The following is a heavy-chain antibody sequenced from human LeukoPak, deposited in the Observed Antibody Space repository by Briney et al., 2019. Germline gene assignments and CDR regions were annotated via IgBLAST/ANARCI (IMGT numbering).Heavy chain of an antibody. CDR3: AREGGYSSS. Sequence: SETLSLTCTVSGGSISSYYWSWIRQPPGKGLEWIGYIYYSGNTNCNPSLESRVTISVDTSKNQFSLKLSSVTAADTAVYYCAREGGYSSSWGQGTLVTVSS. CDR1: GGSISSYY. J-gene: IGHJ4*02. V-gene: IGHV4-59*12. CDR2: IYYSGNT. D-gene: IGHD6-13*01.